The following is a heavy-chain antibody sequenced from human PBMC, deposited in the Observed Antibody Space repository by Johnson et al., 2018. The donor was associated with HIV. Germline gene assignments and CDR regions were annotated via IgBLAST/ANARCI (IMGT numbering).Heavy chain of an antibody. J-gene: IGHJ3*02. CDR3: AREARIVVVEPSDAFDI. CDR2: ISYDGSNK. CDR1: GFTCSSYA. D-gene: IGHD3-22*01. V-gene: IGHV3-30-3*01. Sequence: QVQLVESGGGVVQPGRSLRLSCAASGFTCSSYAMHWVRQAPGKGLEWVAVISYDGSNKYYADSVKGRFTISRDNSKNTLYLQMNSLRAEDTAVYYCAREARIVVVEPSDAFDIWGQGTMITVSS.